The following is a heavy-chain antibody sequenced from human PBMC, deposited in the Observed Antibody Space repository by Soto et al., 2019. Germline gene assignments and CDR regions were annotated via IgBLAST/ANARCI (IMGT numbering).Heavy chain of an antibody. V-gene: IGHV6-1*01. CDR2: TYYRSKWYN. CDR1: GDSVSSNSVA. CDR3: ARGWNIGAAADLPYGMDV. Sequence: SQTLSLTCAISGDSVSSNSVAWNWIRQSPSRGLEWLGRTYYRSKWYNDYAVSVKSRITINPDTSKNQFSLQLNSVTPEDTAVYYCARGWNIGAAADLPYGMDVWGQGTTVTVSS. D-gene: IGHD6-13*01. J-gene: IGHJ6*02.